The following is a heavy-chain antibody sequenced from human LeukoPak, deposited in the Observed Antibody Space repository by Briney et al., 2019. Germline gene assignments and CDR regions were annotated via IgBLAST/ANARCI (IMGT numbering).Heavy chain of an antibody. V-gene: IGHV4-59*07. CDR2: IYYSGST. J-gene: IGHJ3*02. CDR3: ATYYDSSGYYAFDI. D-gene: IGHD3-22*01. Sequence: SDTLSLTCTVSGGSISSYYWSWLRQPPGKGLEWIGHIYYSGSTNYNPSLKGRVTISVDASKHQFSLKLSSVTAADTAVYYCATYYDSSGYYAFDIWGQGTMVTVSS. CDR1: GGSISSYY.